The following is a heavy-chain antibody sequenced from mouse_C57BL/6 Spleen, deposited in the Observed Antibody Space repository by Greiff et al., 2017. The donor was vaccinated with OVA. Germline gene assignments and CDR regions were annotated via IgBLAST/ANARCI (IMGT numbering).Heavy chain of an antibody. Sequence: QVQLQQSGAELVRPGTSVKVSCKASGSAFTNYLIEWVKQRPGQGLEWIGVINPGSGGTDYNEKFKGKATLTADKSSSTAYMQLSSLTSEASAGYFCASGGSYDSWGQGTSVTVSS. CDR2: INPGSGGT. CDR1: GSAFTNYL. D-gene: IGHD2-4*01. V-gene: IGHV1-54*01. CDR3: ASGGSYDS. J-gene: IGHJ4*01.